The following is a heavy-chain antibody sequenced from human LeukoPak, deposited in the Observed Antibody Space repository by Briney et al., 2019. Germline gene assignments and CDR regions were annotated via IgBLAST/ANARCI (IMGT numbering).Heavy chain of an antibody. D-gene: IGHD1-14*01. V-gene: IGHV3-21*01. CDR2: ISASSSFI. J-gene: IGHJ5*02. Sequence: GGSLRLSCASGFTLSGYNMNRVRQAPGKGLEWVASISASSSFIYYSDSVRGRFTISRDNPKKSLYLQMNNLRVEDTAVYFCAAAPELPGWFDPWGKGTLVTVSS. CDR3: AAAPELPGWFDP. CDR1: GFTLSGYN.